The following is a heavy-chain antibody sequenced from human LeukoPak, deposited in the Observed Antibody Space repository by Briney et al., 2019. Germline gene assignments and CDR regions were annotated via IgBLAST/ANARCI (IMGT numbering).Heavy chain of an antibody. CDR3: ARDGHYDILTGYFQD. J-gene: IGHJ1*01. Sequence: GGSLRLSCAASGFTFSSYGMHWVRQAPGKGLEWVAFIRYDGSNKYYADSVKGRFTISRDNAKNSLYLQINSLRAEDTAVYYCARDGHYDILTGYFQDWGQGTLVTVSS. V-gene: IGHV3-30*02. CDR1: GFTFSSYG. D-gene: IGHD3-9*01. CDR2: IRYDGSNK.